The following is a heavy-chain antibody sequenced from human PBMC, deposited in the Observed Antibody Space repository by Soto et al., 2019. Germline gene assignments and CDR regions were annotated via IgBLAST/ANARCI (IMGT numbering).Heavy chain of an antibody. CDR1: GFTFSNYA. CDR2: ISGGADDT. D-gene: IGHD3-3*01. Sequence: EVQLLESGGGLVQPGGSLRLSCTASGFTFSNYAMGWVRQAPGKGLEWVSVISGGADDTHYADSVKGRFTISRDNSKNTVYVQMDSLRAEDTVVYYCAKAINDYYAPLDYWGQGMRVTVSS. J-gene: IGHJ4*02. V-gene: IGHV3-23*01. CDR3: AKAINDYYAPLDY.